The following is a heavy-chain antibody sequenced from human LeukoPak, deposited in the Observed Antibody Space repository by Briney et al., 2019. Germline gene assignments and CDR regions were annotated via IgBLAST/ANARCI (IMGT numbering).Heavy chain of an antibody. D-gene: IGHD4-23*01. CDR2: ISGSGGST. CDR1: GFTFSNYA. V-gene: IGHV3-23*01. J-gene: IGHJ4*02. CDR3: AKDREVVTGSFDY. Sequence: GGSLRLSCAASGFTFSNYAMSWVRQAPGKGLEWVSAISGSGGSTYYADSVKGRFTISRDNSKNTLYLQMNSLRAEDTAVYYCAKDREVVTGSFDYWGQGTLVTVSS.